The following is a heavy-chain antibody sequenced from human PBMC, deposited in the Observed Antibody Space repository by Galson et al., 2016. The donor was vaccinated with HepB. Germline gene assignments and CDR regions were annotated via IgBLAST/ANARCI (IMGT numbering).Heavy chain of an antibody. J-gene: IGHJ6*02. D-gene: IGHD3-3*01. V-gene: IGHV1-69*13. CDR1: GGTFSSYA. CDR2: IIPIFGTA. CDR3: AREAPQTIFGVVIAGMDV. Sequence: SVKVSCKASGGTFSSYAISWVRQAPGQGLEWMGGIIPIFGTANYAQKFQGRVTITADESTSTAYMELSSLRSEDTAVYYCAREAPQTIFGVVIAGMDVWGQGTTVTVSS.